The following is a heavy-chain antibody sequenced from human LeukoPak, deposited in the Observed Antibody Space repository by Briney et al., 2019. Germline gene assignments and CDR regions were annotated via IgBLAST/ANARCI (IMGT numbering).Heavy chain of an antibody. CDR1: GGSISSSNW. J-gene: IGHJ3*01. CDR3: ARDGRAVAGLTSIGTFDV. CDR2: IYHSGST. Sequence: SETLSLTCAVSGGSISSSNWWSWVRQPPGKGLEWIGEIYHSGSTNYNPSLKSRVTISVNKSKNQFSLKLSSVTAADTAVYYCARDGRAVAGLTSIGTFDVWGQGTMVTVSS. V-gene: IGHV4-4*02. D-gene: IGHD6-19*01.